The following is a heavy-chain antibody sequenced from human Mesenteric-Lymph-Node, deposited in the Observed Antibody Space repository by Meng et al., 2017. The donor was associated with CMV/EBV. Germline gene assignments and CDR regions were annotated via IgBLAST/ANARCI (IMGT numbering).Heavy chain of an antibody. CDR2: FNSDGSST. CDR3: ARGYCSSSSCYSRAFDI. D-gene: IGHD2-2*02. J-gene: IGHJ3*02. V-gene: IGHV3-74*01. Sequence: GGSLRLSCAASGFTLSSYWMHWVRQAPGKGLVWVSRFNSDGSSTSYADSVKGRFTISRDNAKNTLYMQMNSLRAEDTAVYYFARGYCSSSSCYSRAFDIWGQGTMVTVSS. CDR1: GFTLSSYW.